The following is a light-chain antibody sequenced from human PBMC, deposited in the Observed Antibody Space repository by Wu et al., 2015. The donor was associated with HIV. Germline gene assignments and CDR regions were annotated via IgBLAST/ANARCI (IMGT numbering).Light chain of an antibody. CDR2: GAS. CDR1: QSIGSY. CDR3: QQYDDWPPTT. J-gene: IGKJ1*01. V-gene: IGKV3-15*01. Sequence: EIILTQSPATLSLSPGDRATVSCRASQSIGSYLAWYQQKPGQAPSLLIYGASTRAAGIPARFSGSGSGTEFTLIISSLQSEDFAVYYCQQYDDWPPTTFGQGTKVDIK.